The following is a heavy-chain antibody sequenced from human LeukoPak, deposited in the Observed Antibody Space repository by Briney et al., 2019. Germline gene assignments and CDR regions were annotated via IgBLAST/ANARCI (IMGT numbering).Heavy chain of an antibody. Sequence: GGSLRLSCAASGFMFNSYVMNWVRQAPGKGLEWVSSISSSSTYKNYADSVRGCFTISRDNAKDLLYLQMNSLRAEDTAVYYCTRAFEGYCSSGRCPDFDYWGQGALVTVSS. D-gene: IGHD2-15*01. CDR3: TRAFEGYCSSGRCPDFDY. CDR2: ISSSSTYK. CDR1: GFMFNSYV. J-gene: IGHJ4*02. V-gene: IGHV3-21*01.